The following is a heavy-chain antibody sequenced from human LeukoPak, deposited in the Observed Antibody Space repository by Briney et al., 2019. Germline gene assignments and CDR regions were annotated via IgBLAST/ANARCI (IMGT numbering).Heavy chain of an antibody. Sequence: GGSLRLSCAASGFTFSSYWMHWVRQAPGKGLVWVSRINSDGSSTSYADSVKGRFTTSRDNAKNTLYLQMNSLRAEDTAVYYCARSKAYDSSGYILGYWGQGTLVTVSS. CDR3: ARSKAYDSSGYILGY. J-gene: IGHJ4*02. CDR2: INSDGSST. V-gene: IGHV3-74*01. D-gene: IGHD3-22*01. CDR1: GFTFSSYW.